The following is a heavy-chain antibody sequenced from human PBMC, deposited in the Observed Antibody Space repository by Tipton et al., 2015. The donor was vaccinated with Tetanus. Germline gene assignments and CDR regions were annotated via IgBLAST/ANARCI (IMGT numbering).Heavy chain of an antibody. V-gene: IGHV4-31*03. CDR2: IYYTAHN. Sequence: GLVKPSETLSLTCTVSGGSVRSGSYSWNWIRQPPGKGLEWIGNIYYTAHNSYNPSLDSRVSISVDTSKNQCSLRLTSVTAADTAVYFCARGLPREPFYFDYWGQGKQVIVSS. CDR3: ARGLPREPFYFDY. CDR1: GGSVRSGSYS. J-gene: IGHJ4*02. D-gene: IGHD1-26*01.